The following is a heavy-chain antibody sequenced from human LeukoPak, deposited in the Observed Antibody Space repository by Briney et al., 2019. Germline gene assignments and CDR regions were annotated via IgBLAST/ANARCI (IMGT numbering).Heavy chain of an antibody. CDR3: VKARGIQLWLPGDY. D-gene: IGHD5-18*01. V-gene: IGHV3-64D*09. CDR2: ISSNGGST. J-gene: IGHJ4*02. Sequence: GGSLRLSCSASGFTFSRYAMHWVRQAPGKGLEYVSAISSNGGSTYYGDSVKGRFTISRDNSKNTLYLQMSSLRAEDTAVYYCVKARGIQLWLPGDYWVQGTLVTVSS. CDR1: GFTFSRYA.